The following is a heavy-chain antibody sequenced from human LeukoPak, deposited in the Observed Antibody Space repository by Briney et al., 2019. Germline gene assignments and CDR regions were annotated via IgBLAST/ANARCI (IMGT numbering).Heavy chain of an antibody. J-gene: IGHJ5*02. D-gene: IGHD6-19*01. V-gene: IGHV4-39*01. CDR3: ARQGYISGQGFRNNWFDP. CDR1: GGSISSSSFY. CDR2: IFYSGST. Sequence: SETLSLTCTVSGGSISSSSFYWGWIRQPPGKVLEWIGTIFYSGSTYYNPSLRSRVTMSVDTSKNQFSLRLSSVTAADTAVYYCARQGYISGQGFRNNWFDPWGQGSLVTVSS.